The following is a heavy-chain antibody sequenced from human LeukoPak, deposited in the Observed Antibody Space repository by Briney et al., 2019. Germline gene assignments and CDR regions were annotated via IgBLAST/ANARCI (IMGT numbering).Heavy chain of an antibody. CDR2: IIPIFGTA. D-gene: IGHD2-15*01. Sequence: ASVKVSCKASGGTFSSYAISWVRQAPGQGLEWMGGIIPIFGTANYAQKFQGRVTITADESTSTAYMELSSLRSEDTAVYYCARDGGCSGGSCYVWNYYYYMDVWGKGTTVTVSS. CDR3: ARDGGCSGGSCYVWNYYYYMDV. V-gene: IGHV1-69*01. J-gene: IGHJ6*03. CDR1: GGTFSSYA.